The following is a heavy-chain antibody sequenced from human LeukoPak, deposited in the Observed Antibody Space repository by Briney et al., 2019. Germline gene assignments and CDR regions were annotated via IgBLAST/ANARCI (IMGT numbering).Heavy chain of an antibody. CDR3: ARDHVGGKYYYMDV. D-gene: IGHD3-16*01. CDR1: GFTFSSYA. Sequence: GESLRLSCAGSGFTFSSYAMSWVRQAPGKGLECVANIKQDGSEKSYVDSVKGRFTISRDNAKDSVYLQMNSLRVEDTAVYYCARDHVGGKYYYMDVWGKGTTVTVSS. V-gene: IGHV3-7*01. CDR2: IKQDGSEK. J-gene: IGHJ6*03.